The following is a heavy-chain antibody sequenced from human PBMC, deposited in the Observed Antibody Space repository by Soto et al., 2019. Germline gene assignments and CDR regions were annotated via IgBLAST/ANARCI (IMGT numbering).Heavy chain of an antibody. D-gene: IGHD3-3*01. CDR1: GFTFSSYA. Sequence: QVQLVESGGGVVQPGRSLRLSCAASGFTFSSYAMHWVRQAPGKGLEWVAVISYDGSNKYYADSVKGRFTISRDNSKNTLYLQMNSLRAEDTAVYYCARSHYDFWSGYFGYYYYGMDVCGQGTTVTVSS. CDR3: ARSHYDFWSGYFGYYYYGMDV. J-gene: IGHJ6*02. CDR2: ISYDGSNK. V-gene: IGHV3-30-3*01.